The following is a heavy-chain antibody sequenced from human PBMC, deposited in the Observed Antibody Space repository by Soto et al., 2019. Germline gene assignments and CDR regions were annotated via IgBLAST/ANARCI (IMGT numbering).Heavy chain of an antibody. CDR1: GGSFSGYY. J-gene: IGHJ2*01. CDR2: INDRGSI. D-gene: IGHD3-9*01. V-gene: IGHV4-34*01. CDR3: ARESHDILTGPPWVWYFDL. Sequence: QVQLQQWGAGPLRPLETLSLTCGVSGGSFSGYYWAWIRQSPGKGLEWIGEINDRGSINYNPSLKSRGSISVDTSKNHYSLNLMSVTAADTAVYYCARESHDILTGPPWVWYFDLWGRGTLVTVSS.